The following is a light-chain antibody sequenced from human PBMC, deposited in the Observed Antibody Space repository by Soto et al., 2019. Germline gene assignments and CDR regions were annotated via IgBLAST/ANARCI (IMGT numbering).Light chain of an antibody. CDR1: QSISSW. J-gene: IGKJ1*01. V-gene: IGKV1-5*03. Sequence: DTQMTQSPSTLSTSVEDRVTITCRANQSISSWLAWYQQKPGKAPKLLIYKASSLESGVPSRFSGSGSGTEFTLTISSLKPDDFATYYCQQYKSYWTFGQGTKV. CDR2: KAS. CDR3: QQYKSYWT.